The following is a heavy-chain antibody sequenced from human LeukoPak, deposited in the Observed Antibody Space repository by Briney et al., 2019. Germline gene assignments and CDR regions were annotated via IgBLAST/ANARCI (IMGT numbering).Heavy chain of an antibody. D-gene: IGHD2-15*01. CDR2: IYSGGST. CDR1: GFTVSSNY. CDR3: ARILGYCSGGSCYTGVFDY. V-gene: IGHV3-53*01. J-gene: IGHJ4*02. Sequence: GGSLRLSCAASGFTVSSNYMSWVRQAPGKGLEWVAVIYSGGSTYYADSVKGRFTISRDNSKNTLYLQMTRLRAEDTAVYYCARILGYCSGGSCYTGVFDYWGPGTLVTVSS.